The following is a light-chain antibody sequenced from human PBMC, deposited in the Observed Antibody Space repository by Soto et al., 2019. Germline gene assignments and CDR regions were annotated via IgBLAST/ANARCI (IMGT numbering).Light chain of an antibody. Sequence: EIVLTQSPGTLSLSPGERATLSCRASQTVSSGYLAWYQQKPGQAPRLLISGASSRATGIPDRFSGSGSGTDFTLTISRLEPEDSSVYYCQEYGTSRTFGQRTKVEI. CDR3: QEYGTSRT. CDR1: QTVSSGY. J-gene: IGKJ1*01. V-gene: IGKV3-20*01. CDR2: GAS.